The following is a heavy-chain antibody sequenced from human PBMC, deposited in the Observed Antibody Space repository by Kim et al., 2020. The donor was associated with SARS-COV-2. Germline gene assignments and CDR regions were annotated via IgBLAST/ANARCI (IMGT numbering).Heavy chain of an antibody. J-gene: IGHJ6*02. D-gene: IGHD2-21*02. CDR1: GFIVNTYS. CDR2: ISSRRSDT. Sequence: GGSLRLSCEVSGFIVNTYSMNWVRQAPGKGLEWVSFISSRRSDTYYADSLKGRFTISRDNAKNSVYLQINSLRVEDTGVYYCARMNCPGGDCYAGPYYYGMDVWCQGTTVTVSS. V-gene: IGHV3-21*06. CDR3: ARMNCPGGDCYAGPYYYGMDV.